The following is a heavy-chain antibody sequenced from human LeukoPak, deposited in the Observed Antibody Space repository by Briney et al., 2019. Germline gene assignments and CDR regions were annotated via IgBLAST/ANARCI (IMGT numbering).Heavy chain of an antibody. Sequence: GGSLRLSCAASGFTFSDYYMSWIRQAPGKGLEWVSYISSSGSTIYYADSVKGRFTISRDNAKNSLYLQMNSLRAEDTAVYYCARAPEYSSSSGLTHGNYYYYYYMDVWGKGTTVTVSS. CDR1: GFTFSDYY. CDR2: ISSSGSTI. CDR3: ARAPEYSSSSGLTHGNYYYYYYMDV. V-gene: IGHV3-11*04. J-gene: IGHJ6*03. D-gene: IGHD6-6*01.